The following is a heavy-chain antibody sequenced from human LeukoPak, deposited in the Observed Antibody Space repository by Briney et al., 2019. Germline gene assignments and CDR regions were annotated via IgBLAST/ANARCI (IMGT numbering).Heavy chain of an antibody. J-gene: IGHJ4*02. V-gene: IGHV1-2*02. Sequence: ASVKVSCKASGYTFTGYYMHWVRQAPGQGLEWMGWINPNSGGTNYAQKFQGRVTMTRDTSISTAYMELRSLRSDDTAVYYCARGSPYDFWSGPYYFDYWGQGTLVTVSS. CDR2: INPNSGGT. D-gene: IGHD3-3*01. CDR1: GYTFTGYY. CDR3: ARGSPYDFWSGPYYFDY.